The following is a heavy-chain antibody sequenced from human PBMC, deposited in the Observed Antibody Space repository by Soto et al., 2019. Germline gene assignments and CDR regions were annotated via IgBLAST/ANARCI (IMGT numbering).Heavy chain of an antibody. CDR1: GFTFSSSW. J-gene: IGHJ4*02. CDR3: ARGPTGWYGYDY. CDR2: IYSDGSRT. Sequence: EVQLVESGGGLVQPGGSLRLSCAASGFTFSSSWMHWVRQAPGKGLVWVSRIYSDGSRTNYAASVQGRFTISRDNAKNTLYLQMNRLRAEDTALYYCARGPTGWYGYDYWGQGTLVTVSS. D-gene: IGHD6-19*01. V-gene: IGHV3-74*01.